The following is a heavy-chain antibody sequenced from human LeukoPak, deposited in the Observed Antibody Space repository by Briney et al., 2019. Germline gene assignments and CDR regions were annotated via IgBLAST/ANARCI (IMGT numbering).Heavy chain of an antibody. V-gene: IGHV4-39*01. CDR3: ARHGYCSSTSCYKNWFDP. CDR2: IYYSGST. CDR1: GGSISSSSYY. D-gene: IGHD2-2*02. Sequence: SETLSPTCTVSGGSISSSSYYWGWIRQPPGKGLEWIGSIYYSGSTYYNPSLKSRVTISVDTSKNQFSLKLSSVTAADTAVYYCARHGYCSSTSCYKNWFDPWGQGTLVTVSS. J-gene: IGHJ5*02.